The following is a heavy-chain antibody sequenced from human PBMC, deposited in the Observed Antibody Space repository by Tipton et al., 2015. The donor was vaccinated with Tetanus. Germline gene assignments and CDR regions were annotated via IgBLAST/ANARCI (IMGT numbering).Heavy chain of an antibody. CDR1: GYNFVNFG. CDR2: ISAYNGKT. Sequence: QSGAEVKEPGASVKVSCKASGYNFVNFGISWVRQAPGQGLEWTGWISAYNGKTRYAQRLQGRVTMTTDRSASTAYMELSSLRSEDTAVYYCARKWDIVAVSAANYYGLDVWGQGTTVTVSS. D-gene: IGHD2-2*01. V-gene: IGHV1-18*01. J-gene: IGHJ6*02. CDR3: ARKWDIVAVSAANYYGLDV.